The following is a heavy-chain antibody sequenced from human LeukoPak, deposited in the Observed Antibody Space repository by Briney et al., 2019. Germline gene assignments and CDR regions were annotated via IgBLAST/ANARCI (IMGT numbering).Heavy chain of an antibody. Sequence: SETLSLTCTVSGGSISSYYWSWIRQPPGKGLEWIGYIYYSGSTNYNPSLKSRVTISVDTSKNQFSLKLSSVTAADTAVYYCARGYEPIFGVVIFDYWGQGTLVTVSS. CDR1: GGSISSYY. V-gene: IGHV4-59*01. CDR3: ARGYEPIFGVVIFDY. J-gene: IGHJ4*02. D-gene: IGHD3-3*01. CDR2: IYYSGST.